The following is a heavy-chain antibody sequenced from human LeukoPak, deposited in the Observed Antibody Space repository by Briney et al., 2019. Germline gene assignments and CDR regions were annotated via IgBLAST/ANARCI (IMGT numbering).Heavy chain of an antibody. D-gene: IGHD3-9*01. J-gene: IGHJ4*02. CDR1: GFTFSSYW. CDR2: INSDGSST. CDR3: ARDRGYDILTGYYKGGIDY. Sequence: PGGSLRLSCAASGFTFSSYWMHWARQAPGKGLVWVSRINSDGSSTSYADSVKGRFTISRDNAKNTLYLQMNSLRAEDTAVYYCARDRGYDILTGYYKGGIDYWGQGTLVTVSS. V-gene: IGHV3-74*01.